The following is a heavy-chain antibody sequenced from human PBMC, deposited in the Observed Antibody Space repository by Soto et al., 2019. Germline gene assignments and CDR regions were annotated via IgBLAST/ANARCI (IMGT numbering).Heavy chain of an antibody. V-gene: IGHV3-33*01. CDR1: GFTFSSYG. CDR3: ARDPRYYDILTGYPYYYYGMDV. Sequence: GGSLRLSCAASGFTFSSYGMHWVRQAPGKGLEWVAVIWYDGSNKYYADSVKGRFTISRDNSKNTLYLQMNSLRAEDTAVYYCARDPRYYDILTGYPYYYYGMDVWGQGTTVTVSS. J-gene: IGHJ6*02. CDR2: IWYDGSNK. D-gene: IGHD3-9*01.